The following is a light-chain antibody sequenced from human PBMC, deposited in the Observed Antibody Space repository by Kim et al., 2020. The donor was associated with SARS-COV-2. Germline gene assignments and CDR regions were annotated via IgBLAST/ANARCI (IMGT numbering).Light chain of an antibody. J-gene: IGKJ2*01. CDR2: GAS. V-gene: IGKV3-15*01. Sequence: EIVMTQSPATLSVSPGERATLSCRASQSVSSNLAWYQQKPGQAPRLLLYGASTRATDIPARFSGSGSGTEFTLTISSLQSEDFAVYCCQQYNNVYTFGQGTKLEI. CDR1: QSVSSN. CDR3: QQYNNVYT.